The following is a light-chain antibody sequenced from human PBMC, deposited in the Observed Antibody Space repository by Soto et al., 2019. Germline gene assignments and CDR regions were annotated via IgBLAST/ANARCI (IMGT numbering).Light chain of an antibody. J-gene: IGKJ1*01. CDR1: QRIVSNY. Sequence: EIVLTQSPGTLSLSPGERATLSCRASQRIVSNYLAWYQQKPGQAPRLLIFDASSRATGIPDRFRGSGSGTDFTLTVSRLEPEDFAVYYCHQYGSSSWTFGQGT. CDR2: DAS. V-gene: IGKV3-20*01. CDR3: HQYGSSSWT.